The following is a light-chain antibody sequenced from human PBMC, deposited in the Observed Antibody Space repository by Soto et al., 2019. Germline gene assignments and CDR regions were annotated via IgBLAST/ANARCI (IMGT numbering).Light chain of an antibody. J-gene: IGLJ2*01. CDR1: SSDVGGYNY. Sequence: QSALTQPASVSGSPGQSITFSCTGTSSDVGGYNYVSWYQQHSGKAPKLMIYEVSNRPSGVSNRFSGSKSGNTASLTISGLQAEDEADYYCSSYTSSSPHVVFGGGTKLTVL. CDR3: SSYTSSSPHVV. V-gene: IGLV2-14*01. CDR2: EVS.